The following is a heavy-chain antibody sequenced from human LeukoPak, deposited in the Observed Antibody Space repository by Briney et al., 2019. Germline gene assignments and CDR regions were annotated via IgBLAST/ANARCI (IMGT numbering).Heavy chain of an antibody. J-gene: IGHJ5*02. V-gene: IGHV1-18*01. CDR3: ARDISSWYGGRSGNWFDP. D-gene: IGHD6-13*01. CDR1: GYTFTSYG. CDR2: ISAYNGNT. Sequence: GASVKVSCKASGYTFTSYGISWVRQAPGQGLEWMGWISAYNGNTNYAQKLQGSVTMTTGTSTSTAYMELRSLRSDDTAVYYCARDISSWYGGRSGNWFDPWGQGTLVTVSS.